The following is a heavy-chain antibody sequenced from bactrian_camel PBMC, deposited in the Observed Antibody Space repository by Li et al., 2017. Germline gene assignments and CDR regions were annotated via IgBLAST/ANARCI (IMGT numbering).Heavy chain of an antibody. CDR2: MSSGGNT. J-gene: IGHJ4*01. V-gene: IGHV3S31*01. CDR3: AAEVRILYGGSWYPGYHY. Sequence: VQLVESGGDLVPPGGSLRLSCTASGFAFSKYSMIWARQAPGKGLEWVSAMSSGGNTYYAESVKGRFTISRDNAKNTLYLQMNGLKTEDTAVYYCAAEVRILYGGSWYPGYHYWGQGTQVTVS. CDR1: GFAFSKYS. D-gene: IGHD6*01.